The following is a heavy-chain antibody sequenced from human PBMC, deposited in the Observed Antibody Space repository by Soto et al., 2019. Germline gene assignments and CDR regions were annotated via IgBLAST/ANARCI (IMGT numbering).Heavy chain of an antibody. CDR1: GYSFTNYW. CDR3: ARRLSADYNFEFDY. V-gene: IGHV5-51*03. D-gene: IGHD4-4*01. Sequence: EVQLVQSGAEVKKPGESLKISCTGSGYSFTNYWITWVRQMPGKGLEWMGIIYPGDSDITYSPSFQGQVTISADKSISTAYLQWSSLKASDTAIYYCARRLSADYNFEFDYWCQGTLVTVSS. J-gene: IGHJ4*02. CDR2: IYPGDSDI.